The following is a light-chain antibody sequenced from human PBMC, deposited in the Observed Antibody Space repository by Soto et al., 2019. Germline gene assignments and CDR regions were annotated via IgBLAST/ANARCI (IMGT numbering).Light chain of an antibody. J-gene: IGKJ5*01. CDR3: HQYGSSPPVT. V-gene: IGKV3-20*01. Sequence: ENVLTQSAGTLSLSPGERTTLSCSASQSVSSSYLAWYQQKPGQAPRLLIYGASSRATGIPDRFSGSGSGTDFTLTISRLEPEDFAMYYCHQYGSSPPVTFGQGTRLEIK. CDR1: QSVSSSY. CDR2: GAS.